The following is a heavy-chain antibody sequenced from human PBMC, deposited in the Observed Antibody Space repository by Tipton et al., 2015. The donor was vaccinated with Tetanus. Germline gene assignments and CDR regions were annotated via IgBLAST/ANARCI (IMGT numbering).Heavy chain of an antibody. CDR1: GFSLSTSGVG. Sequence: LVKPTQTLTLTCTFSGFSLSTSGVGVGWIRQPPGKALEWLALIYWNDDKRYSPSLKSRLTITKDTSKNQVVLTMTNMDPVDTATYYCAHSHAIFYSNEGFDYYYYGMDVWGQGTTVTVSS. D-gene: IGHD2-21*01. V-gene: IGHV2-5*01. CDR3: AHSHAIFYSNEGFDYYYYGMDV. J-gene: IGHJ6*02. CDR2: IYWNDDK.